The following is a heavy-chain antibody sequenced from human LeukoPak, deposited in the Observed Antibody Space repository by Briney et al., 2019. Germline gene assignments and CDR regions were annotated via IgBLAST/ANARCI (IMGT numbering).Heavy chain of an antibody. CDR1: GGSISSGGYY. D-gene: IGHD6-19*01. CDR2: IYYSGST. Sequence: SETLSLTCTFSGGSISSGGYYWSWIRQHPGKGLEWIGYIYYSGSTYYNPSLKSRVTISVDTSKNQFSLKLSSVTAADTAVYYCATLLPLYSSGWYWFDPWGQGTLVTVSS. J-gene: IGHJ5*02. CDR3: ATLLPLYSSGWYWFDP. V-gene: IGHV4-31*03.